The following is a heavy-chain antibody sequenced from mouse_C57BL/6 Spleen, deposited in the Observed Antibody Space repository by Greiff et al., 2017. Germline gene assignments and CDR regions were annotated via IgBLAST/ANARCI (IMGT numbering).Heavy chain of an antibody. V-gene: IGHV1-43*01. J-gene: IGHJ4*01. CDR3: APLGYYAMDY. Sequence: VQLQQSGPELVKPGASVKISCKASGYSFPGYYMHWVKQSSEKSLEWIGEINPSTGGTSYNQKFKGKATLTVDKSSSTAYMQLKSLTSEDSAVYYCAPLGYYAMDYWGQGTSVTVSS. CDR1: GYSFPGYY. CDR2: INPSTGGT. D-gene: IGHD6-1*01.